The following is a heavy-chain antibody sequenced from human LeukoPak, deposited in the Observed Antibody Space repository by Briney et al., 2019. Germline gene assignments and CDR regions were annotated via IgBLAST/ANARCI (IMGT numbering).Heavy chain of an antibody. CDR2: ISSSSSYI. D-gene: IGHD5-12*01. J-gene: IGHJ4*02. Sequence: GGSLRLSCAASGFTFSSYSMNWVRQAPGKGLEWVSSISSSSSYIYYADSVKGRFTISRDNAKNSLYLQMNSLRAEDTAVYYCAREIGRGYSGYDRYYFDYWGQGTLVTVFS. CDR3: AREIGRGYSGYDRYYFDY. CDR1: GFTFSSYS. V-gene: IGHV3-21*01.